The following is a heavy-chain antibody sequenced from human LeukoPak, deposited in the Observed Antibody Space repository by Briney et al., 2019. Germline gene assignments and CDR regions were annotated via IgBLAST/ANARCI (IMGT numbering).Heavy chain of an antibody. CDR2: INPNSGGT. CDR1: GYTFTGYY. Sequence: ASVKVSCKASGYTFTGYYMHWVRQAPGQGLEWMGWINPNSGGTNYAQKFQGRVTMTRDTSISTAYMELSRLRSDDTAVYYCARDSSFGVVIPFDYWGQGTLGTVSS. J-gene: IGHJ4*02. V-gene: IGHV1-2*02. CDR3: ARDSSFGVVIPFDY. D-gene: IGHD3-3*01.